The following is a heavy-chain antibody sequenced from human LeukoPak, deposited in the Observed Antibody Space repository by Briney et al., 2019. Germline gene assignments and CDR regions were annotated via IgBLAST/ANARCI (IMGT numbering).Heavy chain of an antibody. CDR2: IHTSGST. CDR1: GGSISSGNYY. Sequence: SETLSLTCTVSGGSISSGNYYWSWIRQPAGKTLEWIGRIHTSGSTSYNPSLKSRATISLDTSKNQFSLKLSSVTAADTAVYYCARGGGIAAADDAFDIWGQGTMVTVSS. V-gene: IGHV4-61*02. D-gene: IGHD6-13*01. CDR3: ARGGGIAAADDAFDI. J-gene: IGHJ3*02.